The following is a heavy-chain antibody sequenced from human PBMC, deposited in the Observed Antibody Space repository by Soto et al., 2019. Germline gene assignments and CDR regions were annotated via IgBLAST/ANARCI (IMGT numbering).Heavy chain of an antibody. D-gene: IGHD3-10*01. CDR3: AGGTGGSGRYRGGYYCGMDV. CDR2: IYHSGST. V-gene: IGHV4-4*02. Sequence: QVQLQESGPGLVKPSGTLSLTCAVSGGSISSSNWWSWVRQPPGKGLEWIGEIYHSGSTNYNPSLNSRVTISGYGSQHQFALRLSPVTAAATAVYSCAGGTGGSGRYRGGYYCGMDVWGQGTTVTVSS. J-gene: IGHJ6*02. CDR1: GGSISSSNW.